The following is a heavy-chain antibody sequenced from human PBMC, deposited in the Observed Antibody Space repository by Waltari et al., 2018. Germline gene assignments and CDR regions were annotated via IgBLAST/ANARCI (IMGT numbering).Heavy chain of an antibody. CDR3: AHRHKWGLPFDF. D-gene: IGHD1-26*01. Sequence: QITLNESGPTLVKPTQTLTLTCSYSGFSLSTSGEGVGWIRQPPGKALEFVALIYWNGDKAYNPSLMDRLTIAKDASHNQVGLTLTDMDPKDTATYYCAHRHKWGLPFDFWGQGTLVTVSS. CDR1: GFSLSTSGEG. J-gene: IGHJ4*02. V-gene: IGHV2-5*01. CDR2: IYWNGDK.